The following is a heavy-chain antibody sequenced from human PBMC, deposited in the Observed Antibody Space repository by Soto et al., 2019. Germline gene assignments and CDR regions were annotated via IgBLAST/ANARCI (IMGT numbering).Heavy chain of an antibody. CDR3: AHFHSDFWGGYYPWFDP. CDR1: GFTFSSYS. J-gene: IGHJ5*02. Sequence: GGSLRLSCAASGFTFSSYSMNWVRQAPGKGLEWVSSISSSSYIYYADSVKGRFTISRDNAKNSLYLQMNSLRAGDTAVYYCAHFHSDFWGGYYPWFDPWGQGTLVTVSS. V-gene: IGHV3-21*01. D-gene: IGHD3-3*01. CDR2: ISSSSYI.